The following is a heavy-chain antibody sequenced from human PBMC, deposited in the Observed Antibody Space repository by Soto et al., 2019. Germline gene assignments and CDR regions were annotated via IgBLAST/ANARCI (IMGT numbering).Heavy chain of an antibody. V-gene: IGHV3-64D*06. J-gene: IGHJ6*02. CDR2: ISSNGGST. Sequence: GGSLRLSCVASGFTFSSYAMHWVRQAPGKGLEYVSAISSNGGSTYYADSVKGRFTISRDNSKNTLYLQMSSLRAEDTAVYYCVKGSSGYSRSWPAYPPPYYYYGMDVRGQGTTVTVSS. CDR3: VKGSSGYSRSWPAYPPPYYYYGMDV. D-gene: IGHD6-13*01. CDR1: GFTFSSYA.